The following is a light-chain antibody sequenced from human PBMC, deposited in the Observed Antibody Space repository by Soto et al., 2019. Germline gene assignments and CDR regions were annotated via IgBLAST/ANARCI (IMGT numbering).Light chain of an antibody. V-gene: IGKV1-39*01. CDR2: TAS. CDR1: ESVITY. CDR3: QQSYSNPTT. J-gene: IGKJ4*01. Sequence: DIQMTQSPASLSASVGERVTITCRASESVITYLNWYRQKPGKAPNLLIHTASTLESGVPTRFSGSGSGTDLPLTSSSLPDEYFGIYYCQQSYSNPTTFGGGTKVEI.